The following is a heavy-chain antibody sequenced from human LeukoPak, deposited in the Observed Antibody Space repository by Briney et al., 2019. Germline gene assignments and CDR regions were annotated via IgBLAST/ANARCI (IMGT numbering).Heavy chain of an antibody. J-gene: IGHJ4*02. D-gene: IGHD3-22*01. CDR2: ISYDGSNK. Sequence: GGSLRLSCAASGFTFSSYAMHWVRQAPGKGLEWVAVISYDGSNKYYADSVKGRFTISRDNSKNTLYLQMNSLRAEDTAVYYCARDSTYYYDSSGSAQDDYWGQGTLVTVSS. CDR3: ARDSTYYYDSSGSAQDDY. V-gene: IGHV3-30-3*01. CDR1: GFTFSSYA.